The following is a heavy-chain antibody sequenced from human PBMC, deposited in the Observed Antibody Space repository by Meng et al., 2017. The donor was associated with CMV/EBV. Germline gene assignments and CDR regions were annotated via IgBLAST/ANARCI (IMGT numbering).Heavy chain of an antibody. J-gene: IGHJ6*02. CDR1: GGPISSYY. D-gene: IGHD6-13*01. V-gene: IGHV4-59*01. CDR2: IYYSGST. CDR3: ARGAGYSSSWYPYYYGMDV. Sequence: GSLRLSCTVSGGPISSYYWSWIRQPPGKGLEWIGYIYYSGSTNYNPSLKSRVTISVDTSKNQFSLRLSSVTAADTAVYYCARGAGYSSSWYPYYYGMDVWGQGTTVTVSS.